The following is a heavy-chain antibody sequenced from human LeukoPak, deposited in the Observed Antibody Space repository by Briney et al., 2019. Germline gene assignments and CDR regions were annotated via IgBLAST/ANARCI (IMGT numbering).Heavy chain of an antibody. CDR3: AKATVEGDPYYYYYGMDV. D-gene: IGHD2-21*02. J-gene: IGHJ6*02. V-gene: IGHV3-30*18. CDR1: GFTFSSYG. CDR2: ISYDGSNK. Sequence: GGSLRLSCAASGFTFSSYGMHWVRQAPGKGLERVAVISYDGSNKYYAESVKGRFTISRDNSKNTLYLQMNSLRAEDTAVYYCAKATVEGDPYYYYYGMDVWGQGTTVTVSS.